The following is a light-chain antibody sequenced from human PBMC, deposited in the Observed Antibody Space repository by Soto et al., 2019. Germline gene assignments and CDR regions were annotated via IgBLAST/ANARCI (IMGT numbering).Light chain of an antibody. CDR2: DVS. J-gene: IGLJ1*01. V-gene: IGLV2-11*01. CDR1: SSDVGGYNS. CDR3: CSYAGSDTHYV. Sequence: QSVLTQPRSVSGSPGQSVTISCTGTSSDVGGYNSVSWYQQHPDKAPKFMIYDVSKRPSGVPDRFSGSKSGNTASLTISGLQAEDEADYYCCSYAGSDTHYVFGTGNKVTVL.